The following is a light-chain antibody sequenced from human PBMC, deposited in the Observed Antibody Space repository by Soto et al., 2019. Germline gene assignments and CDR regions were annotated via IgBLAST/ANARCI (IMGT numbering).Light chain of an antibody. CDR2: AAS. Sequence: DIQMTQSPSSLSASVGDRVTITCRASQSISSYLNWYQRKPGKAPNLLIYAASSLQSGVPSRFSGSGSGTDFTLTISSLQPEDFATYYCQQSYSSPPSFCQGTKLEIK. V-gene: IGKV1-39*01. CDR3: QQSYSSPPS. CDR1: QSISSY. J-gene: IGKJ2*01.